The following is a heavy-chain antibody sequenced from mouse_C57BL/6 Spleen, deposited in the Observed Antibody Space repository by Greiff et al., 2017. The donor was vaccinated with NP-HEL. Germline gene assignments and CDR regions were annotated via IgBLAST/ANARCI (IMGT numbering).Heavy chain of an antibody. Sequence: EVKVVESGGGLVKPGGSLKLSCAASGFTFSDYGMHWVRQAPEKGLEWVAYISSGSSTIYYADTVKGRFTISRDNAKNTLFLQMTSLRSEDTAMYYCARTQLALDYWGQGTTLTVSS. J-gene: IGHJ2*01. D-gene: IGHD4-1*02. V-gene: IGHV5-17*01. CDR2: ISSGSSTI. CDR3: ARTQLALDY. CDR1: GFTFSDYG.